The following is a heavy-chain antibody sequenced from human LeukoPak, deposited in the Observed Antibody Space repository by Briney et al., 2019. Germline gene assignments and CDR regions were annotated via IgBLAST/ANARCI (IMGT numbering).Heavy chain of an antibody. J-gene: IGHJ4*02. CDR1: GGSFSGYY. CDR3: ARGGGNSWYIDY. CDR2: INHSGST. Sequence: PSETLSLTCAVYGGSFSGYYWSWIRQPPGRGLEWIVEINHSGSTNYNPSLKSRVTISVDTYKNQFSLKLSPVTAADTAVYYCARGGGNSWYIDYWGQGTLVTVSS. D-gene: IGHD6-13*01. V-gene: IGHV4-34*01.